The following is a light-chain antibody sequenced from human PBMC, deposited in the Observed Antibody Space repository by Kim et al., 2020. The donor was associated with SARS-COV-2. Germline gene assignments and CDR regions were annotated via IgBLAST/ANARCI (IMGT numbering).Light chain of an antibody. V-gene: IGLV2-8*01. CDR3: SSYAGTNNLL. J-gene: IGLJ2*01. Sequence: QSALTQPPSASGSPGQSVAISCTGTNNDIGAYNYVSWYQRHPGKAPKLLIYEVSKRPSGVPDRFSGSKSGNTASLTVSGLQADDEANYYCSSYAGTNNLLFGGGTQLTVL. CDR2: EVS. CDR1: NNDIGAYNY.